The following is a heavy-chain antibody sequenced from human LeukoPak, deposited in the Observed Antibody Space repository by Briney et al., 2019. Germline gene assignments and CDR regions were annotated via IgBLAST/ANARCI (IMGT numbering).Heavy chain of an antibody. V-gene: IGHV4-59*01. CDR1: GGSISSYY. CDR3: ARHASPSSGWTTDEDASDI. CDR2: IYYSGST. J-gene: IGHJ3*02. Sequence: SETLSLTCTVSGGSISSYYWSWIRQPPGKGLEWIGYIYYSGSTNYNPSLKSRVTISVDTSKNQFSLKLSSVTAADTAVYYCARHASPSSGWTTDEDASDIWGQGTMVTVSS. D-gene: IGHD6-19*01.